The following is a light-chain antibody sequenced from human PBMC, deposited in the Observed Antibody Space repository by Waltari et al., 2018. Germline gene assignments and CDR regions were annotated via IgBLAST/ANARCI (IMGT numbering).Light chain of an antibody. V-gene: IGKV3-15*01. CDR2: GAS. CDR3: QQYNNWPPIT. CDR1: QSVSSN. Sequence: EIVMTQSPATLSVSPGERATLSCRASQSVSSNLAWYQQKQGQAPRLLIYGASTRVTGIPARFSGSGSGTAFTLTISSMQSEDFAVYYCQQYNNWPPITFGPGTKVDIK. J-gene: IGKJ3*01.